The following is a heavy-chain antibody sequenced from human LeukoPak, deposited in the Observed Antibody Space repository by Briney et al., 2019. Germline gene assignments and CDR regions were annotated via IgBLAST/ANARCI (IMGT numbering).Heavy chain of an antibody. Sequence: GASVKVSCKASGYTFTGYYMHWVRQAPGRGLEWMGWINPNSGGTNYAQKFQGRVTMTRDTSISTAYMELSRLRSDDTAVYYCARDPTLGIAVAGTHWFDPWGQGTLVTVSS. CDR3: ARDPTLGIAVAGTHWFDP. J-gene: IGHJ5*02. D-gene: IGHD6-19*01. CDR2: INPNSGGT. V-gene: IGHV1-2*02. CDR1: GYTFTGYY.